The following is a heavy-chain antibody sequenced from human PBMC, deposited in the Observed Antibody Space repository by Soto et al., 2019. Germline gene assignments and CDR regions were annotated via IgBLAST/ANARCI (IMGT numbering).Heavy chain of an antibody. D-gene: IGHD6-13*01. Sequence: PGGALRVSCAASGFTFISYSMNWVRQAPGKGLEWVSSISSSSSYIYYADSVKGRFTISRDNAKNSLYLQMNSLRAEDTAVYYCARDPSSSWYGNYYYGMDVWGQGTTVTVSS. CDR2: ISSSSSYI. V-gene: IGHV3-21*01. J-gene: IGHJ6*02. CDR3: ARDPSSSWYGNYYYGMDV. CDR1: GFTFISYS.